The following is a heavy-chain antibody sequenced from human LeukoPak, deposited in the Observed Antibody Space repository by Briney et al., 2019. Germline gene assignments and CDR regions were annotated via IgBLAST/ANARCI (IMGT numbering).Heavy chain of an antibody. CDR2: INHSGST. V-gene: IGHV4-34*01. D-gene: IGHD2-2*01. J-gene: IGHJ5*02. CDR3: ARPLHCSSTTCYDWFDP. CDR1: GFTFSTYW. Sequence: GSLRLSCAASGFTFSTYWMSWIRQPPGKGLEWIGEINHSGSTNYNPSLKSRVTISIDTSKNQFSLKLSSVTAADTAIYYCARPLHCSSTTCYDWFDPWGQGTLVTVSS.